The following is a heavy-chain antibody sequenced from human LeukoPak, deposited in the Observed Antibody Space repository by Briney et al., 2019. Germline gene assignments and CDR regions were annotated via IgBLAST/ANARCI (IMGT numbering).Heavy chain of an antibody. V-gene: IGHV4-30-4*01. CDR2: IYYSGST. CDR3: AGRPWERVFSPIRDY. D-gene: IGHD1-26*01. J-gene: IGHJ4*02. CDR1: GGSISSGDYY. Sequence: SQTLSLTCTVSGGSISSGDYYWSWIRQPPGKGLEWIGYIYYSGSTYYNPSLKSQVTISVDTSKNQFSLKLSSVTAADTAVYYCAGRPWERVFSPIRDYWGQGTLVTVSS.